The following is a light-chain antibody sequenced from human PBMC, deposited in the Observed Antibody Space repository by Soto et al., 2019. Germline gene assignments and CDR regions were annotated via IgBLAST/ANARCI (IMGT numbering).Light chain of an antibody. CDR2: DVN. CDR3: SSYAGSNNFV. J-gene: IGLJ1*01. Sequence: QSVLTQPPSASGSPGQSVTISCTGTSSDVGGYDFVSWYQQHPGKAPKLMIYDVNKRPSGVPDRFSGSKSGNTASLTVSGLQAEDEADYYCSSYAGSNNFVFGIGTKVTVL. CDR1: SSDVGGYDF. V-gene: IGLV2-8*01.